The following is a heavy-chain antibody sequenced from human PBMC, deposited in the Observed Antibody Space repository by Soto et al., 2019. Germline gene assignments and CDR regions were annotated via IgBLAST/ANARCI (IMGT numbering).Heavy chain of an antibody. CDR3: ARLIAVAGTKYYYCYYGMEV. V-gene: IGHV4-34*01. J-gene: IGHJ6*02. D-gene: IGHD6-19*01. CDR2: INHRGST. Sequence: SETLSLTCAVYGVSFSGYYWSWIRQPPGKGLEWIGEINHRGSTNYNPSLKSRITIPVDTSKNQFSLKLSSVTAADTAVYYCARLIAVAGTKYYYCYYGMEVWGQGTTVTVSS. CDR1: GVSFSGYY.